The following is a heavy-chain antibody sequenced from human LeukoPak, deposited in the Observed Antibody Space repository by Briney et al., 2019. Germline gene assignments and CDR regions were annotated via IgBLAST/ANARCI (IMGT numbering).Heavy chain of an antibody. Sequence: QSGGSLRLSCAPSGFTFSRHGMHWVRQAPGKGLEWVEIISNDGSRKYYAHSVEGRFTISRDNSKNTLYLQMDSLRAEDTAVYYCARDRAWNYFDYWGQGTLVTVSS. CDR2: ISNDGSRK. CDR3: ARDRAWNYFDY. V-gene: IGHV3-30*03. J-gene: IGHJ4*02. D-gene: IGHD3-3*01. CDR1: GFTFSRHG.